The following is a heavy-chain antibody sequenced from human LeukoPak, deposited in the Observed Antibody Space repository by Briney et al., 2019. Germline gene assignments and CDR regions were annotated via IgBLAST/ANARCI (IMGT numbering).Heavy chain of an antibody. CDR1: GFTFDDYA. CDR2: ISWHSGSI. CDR3: AKDKSSTVITPADY. J-gene: IGHJ4*02. D-gene: IGHD4-23*01. V-gene: IGHV3-9*01. Sequence: PRWSLRLSCAASGFTFDDYAMHWVRQAPGKGLEWVSGISWHSGSIGYADSVKGRFTISRDNAKSSLYLQMNSLRAKDTAFYYCAKDKSSTVITPADYWGQGTLVTVSS.